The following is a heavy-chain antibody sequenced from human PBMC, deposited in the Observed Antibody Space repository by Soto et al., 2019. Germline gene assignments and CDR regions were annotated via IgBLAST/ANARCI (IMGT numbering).Heavy chain of an antibody. CDR1: GFTFSSYG. CDR2: ISYGGSDQ. CDR3: VKEVRYYYDSRGVDAFDI. Sequence: QVQLVESGGGVVQPGRSLRLSCAASGFTFSSYGMHWVRQAGKGLEWVAVISYGGSDQFYADFVKGRYTISRDNSKNTIYLQMNSRRAEDTAVYYCVKEVRYYYDSRGVDAFDIWGQGTMVTVSS. J-gene: IGHJ3*02. V-gene: IGHV3-30*18. D-gene: IGHD3-22*01.